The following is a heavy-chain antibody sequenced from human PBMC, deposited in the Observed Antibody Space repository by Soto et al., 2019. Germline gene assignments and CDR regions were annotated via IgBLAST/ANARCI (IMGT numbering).Heavy chain of an antibody. CDR1: GGTFSSYA. D-gene: IGHD2-15*01. V-gene: IGHV1-69*13. Sequence: SVKVSCKASGGTFSSYAISWVRQAPGQGLEWMGGIIPIFGTANYAQKFQGRVTITADESTSTAYMELSSLRSEDTAVYYCARDKVGGTHYFDYWGQGTLVTVSS. J-gene: IGHJ4*02. CDR2: IIPIFGTA. CDR3: ARDKVGGTHYFDY.